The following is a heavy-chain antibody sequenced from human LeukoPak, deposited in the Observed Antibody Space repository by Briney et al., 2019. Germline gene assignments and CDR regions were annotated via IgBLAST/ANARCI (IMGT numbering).Heavy chain of an antibody. CDR2: INPSGGST. CDR3: ARDRGYQLPRDAFDI. J-gene: IGHJ3*02. CDR1: GYTFTSYY. D-gene: IGHD2-2*01. V-gene: IGHV1-46*01. Sequence: GASVKVSCKASGYTFTSYYMHWVRQAPGQGLEWMGIINPSGGSTSYAQKFQGRVTMTRDTSTSAVYMELSSLRSEDTAVYYCARDRGYQLPRDAFDIWGHGTMVTVSS.